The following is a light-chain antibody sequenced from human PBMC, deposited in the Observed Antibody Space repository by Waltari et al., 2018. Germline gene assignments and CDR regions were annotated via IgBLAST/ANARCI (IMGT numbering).Light chain of an antibody. J-gene: IGLJ3*02. CDR2: KAN. Sequence: QTVVTQEPSLSVSPGGTVTRTCALSSGPLSTTSYATWYQQTPGQAPRNLGSKANARSSWVPGRFAGAIHGNTAALTITGAQADDESDYYCALYMGSGIWVFGGGTRLTVL. CDR3: ALYMGSGIWV. V-gene: IGLV8-61*01. CDR1: SGPLSTTSY.